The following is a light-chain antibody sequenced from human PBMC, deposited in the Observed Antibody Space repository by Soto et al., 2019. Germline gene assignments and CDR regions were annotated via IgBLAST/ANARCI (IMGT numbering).Light chain of an antibody. CDR3: QQYGSSHEA. J-gene: IGKJ1*01. CDR2: DAS. V-gene: IGKV3-20*01. CDR1: QSVRNNY. Sequence: EIVLTQSPGTLSLSPGERATLSCRACQSVRNNYLAWYQQKPGQAPRLLIYDASSRATGVPDRFGGSGSGTDFTLTISRLEPEDFAVYYCQQYGSSHEAFGQGTKVDIK.